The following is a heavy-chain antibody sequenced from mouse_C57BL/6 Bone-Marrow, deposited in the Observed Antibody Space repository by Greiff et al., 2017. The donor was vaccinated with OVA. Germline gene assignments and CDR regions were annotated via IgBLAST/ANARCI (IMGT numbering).Heavy chain of an antibody. CDR2: INPSSGYT. Sequence: QVQLQQSGAELARPGASVKMSCKASGYTFTSYTMHWVKQRPGQGLEWIGYINPSSGYTKYTQKFKDKATLTADKSSSPAYMQLSSLTSEDSAVYYCARLSHFDYWGQGTTLTVSS. CDR3: ARLSHFDY. V-gene: IGHV1-4*01. J-gene: IGHJ2*01. CDR1: GYTFTSYT.